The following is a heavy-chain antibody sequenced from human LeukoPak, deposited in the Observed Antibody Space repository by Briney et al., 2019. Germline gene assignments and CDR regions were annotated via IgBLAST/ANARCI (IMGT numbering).Heavy chain of an antibody. CDR1: GGSISSYY. CDR2: IYYSGST. V-gene: IGHV4-59*01. CDR3: AIRSWGTQAFDY. J-gene: IGHJ4*02. D-gene: IGHD6-13*01. Sequence: SETLSLTCTVSGGSISSYYWSWIRQPPGKGLEWIGYIYYSGSTNYNPSLKSRVTISVDTSKNQFSLKLSSVTAADTAVYYCAIRSWGTQAFDYWGQGTLVTVSS.